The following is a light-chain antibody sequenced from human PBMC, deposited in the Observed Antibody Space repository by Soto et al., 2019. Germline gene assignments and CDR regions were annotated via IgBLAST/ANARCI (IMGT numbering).Light chain of an antibody. Sequence: QSVLTQPASVSGSPGQSITISCTGTSSDVGDYNYVSWYQQHPGKAPKLMIYDVTNRPSGVSNRFSGSKSGNTASLTISGLHAEDEADYYCSSYTSSSFYVFGTGPKLTVL. J-gene: IGLJ1*01. CDR3: SSYTSSSFYV. CDR2: DVT. CDR1: SSDVGDYNY. V-gene: IGLV2-14*01.